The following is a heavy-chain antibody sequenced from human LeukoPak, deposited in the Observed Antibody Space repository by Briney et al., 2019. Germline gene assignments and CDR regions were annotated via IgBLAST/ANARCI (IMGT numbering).Heavy chain of an antibody. D-gene: IGHD6-25*01. J-gene: IGHJ5*02. CDR3: ARGEAAHPDHWFDP. V-gene: IGHV4-4*02. CDR1: GGSISSSNW. Sequence: KPSGTLSLTCAVSGGSISSSNWWSWVRQPPGKGLEWIGEIYHSGSTNYNPSLKSRVTISVDTSKNQFSLKLSSVTAADTAVYYCARGEAAHPDHWFDPWGQGTLVTVSS. CDR2: IYHSGST.